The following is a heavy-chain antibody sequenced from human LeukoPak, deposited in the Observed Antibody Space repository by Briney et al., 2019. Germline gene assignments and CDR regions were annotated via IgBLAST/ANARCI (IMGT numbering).Heavy chain of an antibody. CDR3: ARGLSSGWTQGDAFDI. J-gene: IGHJ3*02. D-gene: IGHD6-19*01. Sequence: GGSLRLSCAASGFTFSSYDMHWVRQATGKGLEWVSAIGTAGDTYYPGSVKGRFTISRENAKNSLYLQMNSLRAEDTAVYYCARGLSSGWTQGDAFDIWGQGTMVTVSS. CDR2: IGTAGDT. V-gene: IGHV3-13*04. CDR1: GFTFSSYD.